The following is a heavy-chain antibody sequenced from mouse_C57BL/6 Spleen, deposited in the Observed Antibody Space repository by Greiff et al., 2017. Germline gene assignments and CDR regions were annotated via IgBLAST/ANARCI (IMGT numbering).Heavy chain of an antibody. V-gene: IGHV1-80*01. CDR1: GYAFSSYW. CDR2: IYPGDGDT. J-gene: IGHJ4*01. Sequence: VQLQESGAELVKPGASVKISCKASGYAFSSYWMNWVKQRPGKGLEWIGQIYPGDGDTNYNGKFKGKATLTADKSSSTAYMQLSSLTSEDSAVYFCARGPLLRYSYYAMDYWGQGTPVTVSS. D-gene: IGHD1-1*01. CDR3: ARGPLLRYSYYAMDY.